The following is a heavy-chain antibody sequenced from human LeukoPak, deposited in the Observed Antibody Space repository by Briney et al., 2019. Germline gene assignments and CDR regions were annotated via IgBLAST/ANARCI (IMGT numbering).Heavy chain of an antibody. CDR3: AREVVDIVATTLSYFDY. CDR1: GFSFSGYY. CDR2: INHSGST. J-gene: IGHJ4*02. V-gene: IGHV4-34*01. Sequence: SETLSLTCAAYGFSFSGYYWSWIRQPPGKGLEWLGEINHSGSTNYNPSLKSRVNISVDTSKNQFSLTPSSVTAADTAVYYCAREVVDIVATTLSYFDYWGQGTLVTVSS. D-gene: IGHD5-12*01.